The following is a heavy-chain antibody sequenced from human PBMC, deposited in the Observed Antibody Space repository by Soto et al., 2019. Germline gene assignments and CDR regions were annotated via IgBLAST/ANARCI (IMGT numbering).Heavy chain of an antibody. J-gene: IGHJ4*02. CDR1: GFTLRDYY. CDR3: ARTHPRITGTTCPFFDY. D-gene: IGHD1-20*01. V-gene: IGHV3-11*01. Sequence: GGSLRLSCAGSGFTLRDYYMSWIRQAPGKGLEWVSYISSSGSTIYYADSVKGRFTISRDNAKNSLYLQMNSLRAEDTAVYYCARTHPRITGTTCPFFDYWGQGTLVTVSS. CDR2: ISSSGSTI.